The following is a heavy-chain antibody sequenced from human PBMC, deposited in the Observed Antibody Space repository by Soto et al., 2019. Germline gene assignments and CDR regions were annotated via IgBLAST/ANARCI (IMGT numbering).Heavy chain of an antibody. CDR3: ARSWRYYYDSSGFYGMDV. V-gene: IGHV4-59*01. J-gene: IGHJ6*02. D-gene: IGHD3-22*01. CDR2: IYYSGST. Sequence: SETLSLTCTVSGGSISSYYWSWIRQPPGKGLEWIGYIYYSGSTNYNPSLKSRVTISVDTSKNQFSLKLSSVTAADTAVYYCARSWRYYYDSSGFYGMDVWGQGTTVTVSS. CDR1: GGSISSYY.